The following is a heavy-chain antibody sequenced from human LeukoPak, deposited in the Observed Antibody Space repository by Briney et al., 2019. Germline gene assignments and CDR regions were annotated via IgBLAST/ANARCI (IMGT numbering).Heavy chain of an antibody. CDR2: ISSSSSYI. V-gene: IGHV3-21*01. D-gene: IGHD6-19*01. CDR3: ARLAVADGFDY. J-gene: IGHJ4*02. Sequence: GGSVRLSCAASGFTFSGYSMNWVRQAPGKGLEWVSSISSSSSYIYYADSVKGRFTISRDNAKNSLYLQMNSLRAEDTAVYYCARLAVADGFDYWGQGTLATVSS. CDR1: GFTFSGYS.